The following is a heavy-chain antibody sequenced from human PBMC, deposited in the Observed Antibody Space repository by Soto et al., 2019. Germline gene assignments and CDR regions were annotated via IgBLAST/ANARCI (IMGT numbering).Heavy chain of an antibody. D-gene: IGHD3-10*01. V-gene: IGHV4-59*08. CDR1: GGSISNYY. J-gene: IGHJ4*02. CDR2: IYFSGST. Sequence: SETLSLTCTVSGGSISNYYWSWIRQPPGKGLEWIGYIYFSGSTNYNPSIKSRVNLSVDTSKNQFSLKLSSVTAADTAVYYCARRYGGAVDYWGQGTLVTVSS. CDR3: ARRYGGAVDY.